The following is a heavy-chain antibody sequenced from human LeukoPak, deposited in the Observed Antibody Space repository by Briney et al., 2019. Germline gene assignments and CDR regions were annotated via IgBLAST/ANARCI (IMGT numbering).Heavy chain of an antibody. D-gene: IGHD6-13*01. J-gene: IGHJ6*03. CDR2: ISSSSSYI. CDR3: ARDRNPYSSNYYYYMDV. Sequence: GGSLRLSCAASGFTFSSYSMNWVRQAPGKGLEWVSSISSSSSYIYYADSVKGRFTISRDNAKNSLYLQMNSLRAEDTAVYYCARDRNPYSSNYYYYMDVWGKGTTVTVSS. CDR1: GFTFSSYS. V-gene: IGHV3-21*01.